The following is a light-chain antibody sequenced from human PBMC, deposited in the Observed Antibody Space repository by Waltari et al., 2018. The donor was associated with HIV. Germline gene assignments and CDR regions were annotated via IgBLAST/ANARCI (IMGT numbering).Light chain of an antibody. V-gene: IGLV1-47*01. Sequence: QSVLTQPPSASGTPGQRVTISCSGSSSNIGSNYVYWYQQLPGTAPKLLIYRNNQRPSGVSNRFSGSKSGNTASLTISGLQAEDEADYSCGSYTNTTTSVVFGGGTKLTVL. CDR2: RNN. CDR1: SSNIGSNY. J-gene: IGLJ2*01. CDR3: GSYTNTTTSVV.